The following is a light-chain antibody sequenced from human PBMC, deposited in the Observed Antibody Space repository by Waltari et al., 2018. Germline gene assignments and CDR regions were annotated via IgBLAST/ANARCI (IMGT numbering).Light chain of an antibody. CDR1: NIGSQS. J-gene: IGLJ3*02. CDR2: DDS. CDR3: QVWDRGTDHEV. V-gene: IGLV3-21*02. Sequence: SYVLTQSPSVSVAPGQTASVSCGGNNIGSQSVNWYQQKPGQAPVLVVYDDSDRPSGTPERFSGSNSGNTATLTISRVEAGDEADYYCQVWDRGTDHEVFGGGTKLTV.